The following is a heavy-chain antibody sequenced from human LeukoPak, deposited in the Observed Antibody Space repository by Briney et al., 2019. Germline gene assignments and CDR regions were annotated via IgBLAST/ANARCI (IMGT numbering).Heavy chain of an antibody. CDR2: INPNRGGT. D-gene: IGHD3-16*02. Sequence: ASVKVSCKASGYTFTGYYMHWVRQAPGQGLEWMGCINPNRGGTNYAKNFQGRVTMTRDTSINTAYMELSSLRAEDTAVYYWARDNSVGDIAWWFDPWGQGTLVTVSS. CDR3: ARDNSVGDIAWWFDP. CDR1: GYTFTGYY. V-gene: IGHV1-2*02. J-gene: IGHJ5*02.